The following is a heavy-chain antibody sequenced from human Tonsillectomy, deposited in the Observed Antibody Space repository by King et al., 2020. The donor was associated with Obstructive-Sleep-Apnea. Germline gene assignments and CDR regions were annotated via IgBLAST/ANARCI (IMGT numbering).Heavy chain of an antibody. D-gene: IGHD2-15*01. CDR3: ASGVVVVVAATRGWSFDP. CDR1: GGSFSDYY. J-gene: IGHJ5*02. Sequence: VQLQQWGTGLLKPSETLSLTCAVYGGSFSDYYWSWIRQPPGNGLEGIVDINHSGSTNYNPSLKSRVTISVDTSKNQFSLKLSSVTAADTAVYYCASGVVVVVAATRGWSFDPWGQGTLVTVSS. V-gene: IGHV4-34*01. CDR2: INHSGST.